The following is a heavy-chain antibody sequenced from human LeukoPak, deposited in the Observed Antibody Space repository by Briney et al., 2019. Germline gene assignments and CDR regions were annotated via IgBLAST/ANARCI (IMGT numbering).Heavy chain of an antibody. CDR2: IYHSGST. Sequence: SETLSLTCAVSGGSISSGGYSWSWIRQPPGKGLEWIGYIYHSGSTYYNPSLKSRVTISVDRSKNQFSLKLSSVTAADTAVYYCARTASTMIAHLDIWGQGTMVTVSS. CDR3: ARTASTMIAHLDI. J-gene: IGHJ3*02. D-gene: IGHD3-22*01. V-gene: IGHV4-30-2*01. CDR1: GGSISSGGYS.